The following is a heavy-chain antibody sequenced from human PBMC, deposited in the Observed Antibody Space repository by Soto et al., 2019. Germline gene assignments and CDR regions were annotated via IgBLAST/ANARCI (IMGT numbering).Heavy chain of an antibody. CDR3: ASRAREYYYMDV. J-gene: IGHJ6*03. D-gene: IGHD1-26*01. CDR1: GGTFSSYT. CDR2: IIPILGIA. V-gene: IGHV1-69*02. Sequence: QVQLVQSGAEVKKPGSSVKVSCKASGGTFSSYTISWVRQAPGQGLEWMGRIIPILGIANYAQKFQGRVTITADKSTSKAYMELSSLRSEDTAVYYCASRAREYYYMDVWGKGTTVTVSS.